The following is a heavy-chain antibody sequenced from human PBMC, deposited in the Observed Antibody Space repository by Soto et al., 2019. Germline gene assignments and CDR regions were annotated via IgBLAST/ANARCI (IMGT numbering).Heavy chain of an antibody. CDR2: IYYSGST. Sequence: SETLSLTCTVSGGSISNYYWSWIRQPPGKGLEWIGYIYYSGSTNYNPSLKSRVTISVDTSKNQFSLKLSSVTAADTAVYYCARWVTTHFFFDYWGQGTLVTVSS. J-gene: IGHJ4*02. V-gene: IGHV4-59*08. CDR1: GGSISNYY. D-gene: IGHD4-4*01. CDR3: ARWVTTHFFFDY.